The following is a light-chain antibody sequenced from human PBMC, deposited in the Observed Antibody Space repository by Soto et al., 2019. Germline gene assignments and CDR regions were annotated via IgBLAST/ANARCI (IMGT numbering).Light chain of an antibody. V-gene: IGKV1-39*01. CDR3: QQSYNIPLT. CDR1: QTINSY. J-gene: IGKJ3*01. CDR2: VAS. Sequence: DIQMTQSPSSLSASVGDTVTITCRASQTINSYLNWYQQKPGQAPKLLIYVASSLQSGVPSRFSGRGSGTDFTLTISSLEPEDFVTYYCQQSYNIPLTFGPGTKVDFK.